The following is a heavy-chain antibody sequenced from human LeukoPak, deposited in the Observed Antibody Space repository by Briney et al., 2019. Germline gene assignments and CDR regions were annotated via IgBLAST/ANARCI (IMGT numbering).Heavy chain of an antibody. V-gene: IGHV3-23*01. Sequence: PGRSLRLSCAASGFTFSSYAMSWVRQAPGKGLEWVSAISGSGGSTYYADSVKGRFTISRDNPKNTLSLQMDSLRAEDTALYYCAKGRLDPNLVLHYWGQGTLVTVSS. D-gene: IGHD4/OR15-4a*01. CDR2: ISGSGGST. J-gene: IGHJ4*02. CDR1: GFTFSSYA. CDR3: AKGRLDPNLVLHY.